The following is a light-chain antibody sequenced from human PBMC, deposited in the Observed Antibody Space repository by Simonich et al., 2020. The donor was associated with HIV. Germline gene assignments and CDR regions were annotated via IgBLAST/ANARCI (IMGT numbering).Light chain of an antibody. Sequence: DIVMTQSPDSLAVSLGGRATITCKSSQSVLYRSNNKNYLAWYQQQPGQPPKLLFYWASTRESGVPDRFSGSGSGTDFTLTISSLQAEDVAVYYCQQYYSTLLTFGGGTKVEIK. CDR2: WAS. J-gene: IGKJ4*01. CDR3: QQYYSTLLT. V-gene: IGKV4-1*01. CDR1: QSVLYRSNNKNY.